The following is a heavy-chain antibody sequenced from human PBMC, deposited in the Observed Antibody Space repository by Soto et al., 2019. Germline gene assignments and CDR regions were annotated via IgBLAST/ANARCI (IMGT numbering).Heavy chain of an antibody. Sequence: WGSLRLSCAASGFAFISYSINFFRHSPLKWLEWVSSISSSSSYIYYADSVKGRFTISRDNAKNSLYLQMNSLRAEDTAVYYCARDRIAAAGYDAFDIWGQGTMVTVSS. CDR1: GFAFISYS. J-gene: IGHJ3*02. CDR2: ISSSSSYI. CDR3: ARDRIAAAGYDAFDI. D-gene: IGHD6-13*01. V-gene: IGHV3-21*01.